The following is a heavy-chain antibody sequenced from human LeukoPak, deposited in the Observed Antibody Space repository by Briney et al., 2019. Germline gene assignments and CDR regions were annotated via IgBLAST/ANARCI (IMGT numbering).Heavy chain of an antibody. D-gene: IGHD1-26*01. V-gene: IGHV4-59*12. Sequence: PSETLSLTCTVSGGSISSYYWSWIRQPPGKGLEWIGYIYYSGSTNYNPSLKSRVTISVDRSKNQFSLKLSSVTAADTAVYYCARDRVGATHYFDYWGQGTLVTVSS. CDR3: ARDRVGATHYFDY. CDR2: IYYSGST. CDR1: GGSISSYY. J-gene: IGHJ4*02.